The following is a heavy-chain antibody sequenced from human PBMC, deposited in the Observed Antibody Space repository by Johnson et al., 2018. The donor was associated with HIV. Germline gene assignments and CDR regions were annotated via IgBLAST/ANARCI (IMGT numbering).Heavy chain of an antibody. D-gene: IGHD3-22*01. Sequence: VQLVESGGGVVQPGGSLRLSCAASGFTVSSNYMSWVRQAPGKGLEWVSVIYSGGSTYYADSVKGRFTISRDNSKNTLYLQMNSLSAEDTAVYYCAKEYRNLYDGSSYLFPDVVDIWGQGTMVTVSS. V-gene: IGHV3-66*02. CDR3: AKEYRNLYDGSSYLFPDVVDI. J-gene: IGHJ3*02. CDR1: GFTVSSNY. CDR2: IYSGGST.